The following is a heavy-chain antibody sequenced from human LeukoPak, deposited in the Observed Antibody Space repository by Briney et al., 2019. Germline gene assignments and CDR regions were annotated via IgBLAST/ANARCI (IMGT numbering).Heavy chain of an antibody. CDR3: ASFVDTAMDDAFDI. Sequence: GGSLRLSCAASGFTLSSYAMHWVRQAPGKGLEWVAVISYDGSNKYYADSVKGRFTISRDNSKNTLYLQMNSLRAEDTAVYYCASFVDTAMDDAFDIWGQGTMVTVSS. V-gene: IGHV3-30-3*01. D-gene: IGHD5-18*01. CDR2: ISYDGSNK. J-gene: IGHJ3*02. CDR1: GFTLSSYA.